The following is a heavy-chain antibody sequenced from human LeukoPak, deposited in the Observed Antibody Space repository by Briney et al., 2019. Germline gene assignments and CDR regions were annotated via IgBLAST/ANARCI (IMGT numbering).Heavy chain of an antibody. D-gene: IGHD3-10*01. V-gene: IGHV4-39*07. J-gene: IGHJ4*02. CDR1: GSSISSSSYY. CDR3: ARGRRMVRGVISYVDY. CDR2: IYYSGSN. Sequence: SETLSLTCTVSGSSISSSSYYWGWIRQPPGKGLEWIGSIYYSGSNYYNPPLKSRVPISVDTSKNQCSLKLRSVTAADTAVYYCARGRRMVRGVISYVDYWGQGTLVTVSS.